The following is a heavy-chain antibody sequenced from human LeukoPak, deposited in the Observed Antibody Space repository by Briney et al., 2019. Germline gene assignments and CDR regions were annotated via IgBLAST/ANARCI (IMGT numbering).Heavy chain of an antibody. Sequence: GGSLRLSCAASGFSCNSYWMHWARQAPGKGLAWVARINGDGSSINYADSVKGRFTISRDNAKNTLYLQMNSLRVEDTAVYYCARGRGPYGWFDPWGQGTLVTVSS. D-gene: IGHD3-10*01. CDR1: GFSCNSYW. J-gene: IGHJ5*02. CDR2: INGDGSSI. CDR3: ARGRGPYGWFDP. V-gene: IGHV3-74*01.